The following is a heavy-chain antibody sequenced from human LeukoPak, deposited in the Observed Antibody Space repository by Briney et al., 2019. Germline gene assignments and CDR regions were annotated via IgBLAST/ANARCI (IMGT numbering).Heavy chain of an antibody. CDR2: ISAYNGNT. CDR3: ARDRVGGDLTGVSLY. J-gene: IGHJ4*01. Sequence: ASGKVSCKASGYRFANFGLTWVRQAPGQGLGWMGGISAYNGNTHYALKFRGRLTLTTETSTSTAYLELRSLKPDDTAVYYCARDRVGGDLTGVSLYWGQGTLVTVSS. CDR1: GYRFANFG. D-gene: IGHD4-17*01. V-gene: IGHV1-18*01.